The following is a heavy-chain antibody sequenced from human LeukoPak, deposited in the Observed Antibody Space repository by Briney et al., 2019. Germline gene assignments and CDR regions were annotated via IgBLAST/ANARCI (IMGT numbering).Heavy chain of an antibody. Sequence: HPGGSLRLSCAASGFTFSSYWMHWVRQAPGKGLVWVSRINSDGSSTNYADSVKGRFTISRDNAKNTLYLQMNSLRAEDTAVYYCARDRGYYGSSGYYSPAPRLDYWGQGTLVTVSS. J-gene: IGHJ4*02. CDR1: GFTFSSYW. CDR2: INSDGSST. V-gene: IGHV3-74*01. CDR3: ARDRGYYGSSGYYSPAPRLDY. D-gene: IGHD3-22*01.